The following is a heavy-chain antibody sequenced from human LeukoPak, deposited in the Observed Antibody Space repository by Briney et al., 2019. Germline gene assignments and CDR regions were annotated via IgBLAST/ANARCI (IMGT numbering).Heavy chain of an antibody. V-gene: IGHV4-38-2*01. D-gene: IGHD5-24*01. Sequence: SETLSLTCAVSGYSISSGYYWGWIRQPPGKGLEWIGSIYHSGSTYYNPSLKSRVTISVDTSKNQFSLKLSSVTAADTAVYYSARREVAPGYFDYWGQGTLVTVSS. CDR3: ARREVAPGYFDY. J-gene: IGHJ4*02. CDR1: GYSISSGYY. CDR2: IYHSGST.